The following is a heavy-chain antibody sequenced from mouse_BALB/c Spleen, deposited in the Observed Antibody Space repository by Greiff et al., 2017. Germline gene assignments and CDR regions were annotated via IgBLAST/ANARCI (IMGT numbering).Heavy chain of an antibody. V-gene: IGHV5-12-1*01. CDR3: ARQLGLPLFDY. D-gene: IGHD3-1*01. CDR1: GFAFSSYD. CDR2: ISSGGGST. Sequence: EVQRVESGGGLVKPGGSLKLSCAASGFAFSSYDMSWVRQTPEKRLEWVAYISSGGGSTYYPDTVKGRFTISRDNAKNTLYLQMSSLKSEDTAMYYCARQLGLPLFDYWGQGTTLTVSS. J-gene: IGHJ2*01.